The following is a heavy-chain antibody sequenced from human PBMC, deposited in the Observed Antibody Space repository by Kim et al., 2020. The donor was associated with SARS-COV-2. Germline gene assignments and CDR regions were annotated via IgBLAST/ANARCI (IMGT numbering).Heavy chain of an antibody. CDR3: AKIGTLGY. CDR1: GFTFSNYV. Sequence: GGSLRLSCAASGFTFSNYVMSWVRQAPGKGLEWVSTISGSGGSTYYADSVKGRFSISRDNSKNTLYLQMNSLRAEDTAVYYCAKIGTLGYWGQGTLVTVSS. J-gene: IGHJ4*02. D-gene: IGHD7-27*01. V-gene: IGHV3-23*01. CDR2: ISGSGGST.